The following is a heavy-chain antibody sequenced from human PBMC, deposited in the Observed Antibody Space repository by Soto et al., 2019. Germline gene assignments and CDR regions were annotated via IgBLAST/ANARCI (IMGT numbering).Heavy chain of an antibody. CDR3: TTYEDIVLMVYDY. V-gene: IGHV3-15*07. J-gene: IGHJ4*02. D-gene: IGHD2-8*01. CDR2: IKSKTDGGTT. Sequence: KGLEWVGRIKSKTDGGTTDYAAPVKGRFTISRDDSKNTLYLQMNSLKTEDTAVYYCTTYEDIVLMVYDYWGQGTLVTVSS.